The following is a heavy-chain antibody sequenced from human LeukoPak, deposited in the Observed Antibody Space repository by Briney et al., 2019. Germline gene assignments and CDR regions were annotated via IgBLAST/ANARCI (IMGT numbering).Heavy chain of an antibody. Sequence: PGGSLRLSCAASGFTFSSYSMIWVRQAPGKGLEWDSYISSSSSTIYYADSVKGRSTISRDNAKNSLYLQMNSLRAEDTAVYYCARGPIAAAGTIWFDPWGQGTLVTVSS. J-gene: IGHJ5*02. CDR1: GFTFSSYS. D-gene: IGHD6-13*01. V-gene: IGHV3-48*01. CDR3: ARGPIAAAGTIWFDP. CDR2: ISSSSSTI.